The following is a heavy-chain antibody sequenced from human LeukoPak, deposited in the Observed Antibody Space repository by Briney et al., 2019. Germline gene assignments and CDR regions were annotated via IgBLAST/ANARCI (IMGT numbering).Heavy chain of an antibody. D-gene: IGHD6-19*01. J-gene: IGHJ4*02. V-gene: IGHV1-18*01. CDR2: ISAYNANT. CDR3: ARVQGSSGWYIFDY. CDR1: GYTFTSFG. Sequence: ASVKVSCMASGYTFTSFGISWVRQAPGQGLEWMGWISAYNANTNFAQNLQGRVTMTTDTSTSTAYMELRSLRSDDTAVYYCARVQGSSGWYIFDYWGQGTLVTVSS.